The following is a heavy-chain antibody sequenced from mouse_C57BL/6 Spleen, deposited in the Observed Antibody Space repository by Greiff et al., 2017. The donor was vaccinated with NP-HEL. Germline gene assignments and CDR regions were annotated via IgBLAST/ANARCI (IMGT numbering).Heavy chain of an antibody. Sequence: QVQLQQPGAELVKPGASVKMSCKASGYTFTSYWITWVKPRPGQGLEWIGDIYPGSGSTNYNEKFKSKATLTVDTSSSTAYMQLSSLTSEDSAVYYCARGGLCRDAMDYWGQGTSVTVSS. CDR1: GYTFTSYW. CDR3: ARGGLCRDAMDY. V-gene: IGHV1-55*01. D-gene: IGHD1-1*02. J-gene: IGHJ4*01. CDR2: IYPGSGST.